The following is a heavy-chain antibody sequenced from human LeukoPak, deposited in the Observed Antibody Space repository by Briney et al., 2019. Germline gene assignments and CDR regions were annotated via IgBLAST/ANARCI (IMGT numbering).Heavy chain of an antibody. CDR3: ARGYYYYMDV. J-gene: IGHJ6*03. CDR1: GYSFTNYG. CDR2: INAGNGNT. V-gene: IGHV1-3*03. Sequence: ASVKVSCKTSGYSFTNYGISWVRQAPGQGLEWMGWINAGNGNTKYSQEFQGRVTITRDTSASTAYMELSSLRSEDMAVYYCARGYYYYMDVWGKGTTVTVSS.